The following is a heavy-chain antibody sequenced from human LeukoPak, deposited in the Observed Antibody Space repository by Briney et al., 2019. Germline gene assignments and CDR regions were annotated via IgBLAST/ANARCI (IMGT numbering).Heavy chain of an antibody. CDR1: GGTFSSYA. V-gene: IGHV1-69*01. Sequence: SVKVSCKASGGTFSSYAISWVRQAPGQGLEWMGGIIPIFGTANYAQKFQGRVTITADESTSTAYMELSSLRSEDTAVYYCARVNDCSAGSCYPDFDYWGQGTLVTVSS. J-gene: IGHJ4*02. CDR2: IIPIFGTA. CDR3: ARVNDCSAGSCYPDFDY. D-gene: IGHD2-15*01.